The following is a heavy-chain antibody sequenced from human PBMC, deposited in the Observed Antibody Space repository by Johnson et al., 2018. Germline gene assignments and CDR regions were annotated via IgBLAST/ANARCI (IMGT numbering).Heavy chain of an antibody. V-gene: IGHV3-73*02. Sequence: VQLQESGGGLVQPGGSLELSCAASGFTFGGSALHWVRQASGKGLEWVGRISNKANTYATDYAASVEDRLPVSRDDSGNTAYLQMNSLKTEDTAVYYCARGPNDYRDSFDIWGQGTMVTVSS. J-gene: IGHJ3*02. CDR2: ISNKANTYAT. CDR3: ARGPNDYRDSFDI. CDR1: GFTFGGSA. D-gene: IGHD4-11*01.